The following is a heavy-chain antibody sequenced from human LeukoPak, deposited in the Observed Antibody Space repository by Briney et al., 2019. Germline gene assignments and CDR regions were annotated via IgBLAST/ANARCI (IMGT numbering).Heavy chain of an antibody. CDR2: IYYSGST. V-gene: IGHV4-59*08. D-gene: IGHD3-10*01. J-gene: IGHJ4*02. CDR3: ARVRVMPWFGGSGYYFDY. CDR1: GGSISSYY. Sequence: PSETLSLTCTVSGGSISSYYWSWIRQPPGKGLEWIGYIYYSGSTNYNPSLKSRVTISVDTSKNQFSLKLSSVTAADTAVYYCARVRVMPWFGGSGYYFDYWGQGTLVTVSS.